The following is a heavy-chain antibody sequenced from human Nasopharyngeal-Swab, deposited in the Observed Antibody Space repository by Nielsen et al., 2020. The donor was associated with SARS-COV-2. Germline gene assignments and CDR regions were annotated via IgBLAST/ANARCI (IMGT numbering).Heavy chain of an antibody. Sequence: SETLSLTCTVSGGSISSGGYYWSWIRQHPGKGLEWIGYIYYSGSTYYNPSLKSRVTISVDTSKNQFSLKLSSVTAADTAVYYCARDRTAAPGIWFDPWSQGTLVTVSS. J-gene: IGHJ5*02. D-gene: IGHD6-13*01. CDR1: GGSISSGGYY. CDR2: IYYSGST. V-gene: IGHV4-31*03. CDR3: ARDRTAAPGIWFDP.